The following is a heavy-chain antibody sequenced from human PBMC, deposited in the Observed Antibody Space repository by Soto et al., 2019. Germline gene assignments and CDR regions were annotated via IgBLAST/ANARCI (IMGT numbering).Heavy chain of an antibody. CDR2: IDNSGST. Sequence: GTLSLTGTVSGGSIINYFCNWIRQPAGKGLEWIGRIDNSGSTNYNPSLKSRITMSADTSRNQFSLKLNSVTAADTAVYYCARGGQDFWSGPFDYWGQGALVTVSS. CDR3: ARGGQDFWSGPFDY. V-gene: IGHV4-4*07. CDR1: GGSIINYF. D-gene: IGHD3-3*01. J-gene: IGHJ4*02.